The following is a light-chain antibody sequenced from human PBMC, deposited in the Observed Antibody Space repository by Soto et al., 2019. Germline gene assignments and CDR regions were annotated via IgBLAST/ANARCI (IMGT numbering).Light chain of an antibody. V-gene: IGKV1-5*01. J-gene: IGKJ1*01. Sequence: ESQMSMWISSVAACVGERVSSTCSARQSISSWLAWYQQKPGKAPKLLIYDASSLESGVPSWFSGSVSGTEFTLTISSLQPDDFATYYCQHYTIYSWTFGQVTKL. CDR2: DAS. CDR1: QSISSW. CDR3: QHYTIYSWT.